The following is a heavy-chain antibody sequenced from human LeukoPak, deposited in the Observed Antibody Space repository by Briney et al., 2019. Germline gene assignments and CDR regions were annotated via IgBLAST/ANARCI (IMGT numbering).Heavy chain of an antibody. CDR1: GFTFDDYA. CDR3: TKGRWPRHWYFDF. J-gene: IGHJ2*01. Sequence: PGRSLRLSCAASGFTFDDYAMHWVRQVPGKGLEWVSGISWNSGSIAYADSVKGRFTISRDNAKNSLYLQMNSLRAEDTALYYCTKGRWPRHWYFDFWGRGTLVTVSS. D-gene: IGHD2-15*01. CDR2: ISWNSGSI. V-gene: IGHV3-9*01.